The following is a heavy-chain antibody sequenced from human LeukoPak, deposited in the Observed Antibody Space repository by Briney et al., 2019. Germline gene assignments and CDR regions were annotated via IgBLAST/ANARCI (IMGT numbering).Heavy chain of an antibody. CDR1: GFTFSTYW. Sequence: GGSLRLSCAASGFTFSTYWMTWVRQAPGKGLEWVANIKEDGSEKYYVDSVKGRFTVSRDNAKDSLYLQMNSLRVEDTAVYYCAIDYTTSGLDYWGQGTLVTVSS. CDR2: IKEDGSEK. J-gene: IGHJ4*02. CDR3: AIDYTTSGLDY. D-gene: IGHD3-3*01. V-gene: IGHV3-7*01.